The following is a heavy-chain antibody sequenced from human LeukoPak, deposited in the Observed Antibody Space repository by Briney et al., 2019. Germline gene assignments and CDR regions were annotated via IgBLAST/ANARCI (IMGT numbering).Heavy chain of an antibody. CDR3: AKGSRYNSGLLHYMDV. D-gene: IGHD6-19*01. Sequence: PGGSLRLSCAASGFTFNNYAMSWVRQAPGKGLEWVSGVSGSGGETNYVDSVKGRLTISRDKSKNTVHLQVESLRVEDTAVYYCAKGSRYNSGLLHYMDVWGKGTTVTVSS. J-gene: IGHJ6*03. CDR1: GFTFNNYA. V-gene: IGHV3-23*01. CDR2: VSGSGGET.